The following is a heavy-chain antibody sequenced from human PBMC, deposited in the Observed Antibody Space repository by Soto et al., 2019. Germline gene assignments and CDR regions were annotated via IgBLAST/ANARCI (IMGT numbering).Heavy chain of an antibody. V-gene: IGHV3-23*01. CDR2: ISSSGGST. Sequence: GGSLRLSCATSGFTFSSYVMSWVRQAPGKGLEWVSSISSSGGSTYHADSVKGRFTISRDNSKNTLYLQMNSLRVEDTAVYYCAKVKGLDWFDPWGQGTLVTVSS. J-gene: IGHJ5*02. CDR1: GFTFSSYV. CDR3: AKVKGLDWFDP.